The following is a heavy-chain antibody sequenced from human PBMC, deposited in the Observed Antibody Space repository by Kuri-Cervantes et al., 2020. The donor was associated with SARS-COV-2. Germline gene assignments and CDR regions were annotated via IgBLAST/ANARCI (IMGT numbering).Heavy chain of an antibody. J-gene: IGHJ4*02. V-gene: IGHV4-61*02. D-gene: IGHD6-13*01. CDR1: GGSISSGSYY. Sequence: SETLSLTCTVSGGSISSGSYYWSWIRQPAGKGLEWIGRIYTSGSTNYNPSLKSRVTMSVDTSKNQFSLKLSSVTAADTAVYYCARDPGIAAAGTEAGFDYWGQGTLVTVSS. CDR3: ARDPGIAAAGTEAGFDY. CDR2: IYTSGST.